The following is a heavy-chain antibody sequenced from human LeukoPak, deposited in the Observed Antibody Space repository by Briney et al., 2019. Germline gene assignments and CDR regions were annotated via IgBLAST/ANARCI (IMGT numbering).Heavy chain of an antibody. CDR3: ARGSRGDYDFWSGYYAPVDY. CDR2: INHSGST. V-gene: IGHV4-34*01. Sequence: PSETLSLTCAVYGGSFSGYYWSWIRQPPGKGLEWIGEINHSGSTNYNPSLKSRVTISVETSKNQFSLKLKSVTAADTAVYYCARGSRGDYDFWSGYYAPVDYWGQGTLVTVSS. J-gene: IGHJ4*02. D-gene: IGHD3-3*01. CDR1: GGSFSGYY.